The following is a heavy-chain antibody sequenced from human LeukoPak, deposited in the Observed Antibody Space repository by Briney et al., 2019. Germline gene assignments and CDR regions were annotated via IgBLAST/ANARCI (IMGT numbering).Heavy chain of an antibody. V-gene: IGHV3-23*01. CDR3: ARGVVPTWV. CDR2: ISGGGGST. D-gene: IGHD2-15*01. Sequence: GGSLRLSCAASGFTFSSYAMSWVRQAPGKGLEWVSGISGGGGSTYYADSVKGRFTISRDNSKNTLYLQMNSLRAEDTAVYYCARGVVPTWVWGQGTTVTVSS. CDR1: GFTFSSYA. J-gene: IGHJ6*02.